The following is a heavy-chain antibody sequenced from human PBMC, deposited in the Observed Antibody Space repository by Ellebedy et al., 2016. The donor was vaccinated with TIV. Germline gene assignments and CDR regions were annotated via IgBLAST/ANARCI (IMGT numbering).Heavy chain of an antibody. CDR1: GFTFSSYS. J-gene: IGHJ4*02. V-gene: IGHV3-48*01. Sequence: GESLKISCAASGFTFSSYSMNWVRQAPGKGLEWVSYISNSDTIYYADSVRGRFTISSDKAKKSVYLQMNSLRVEDTGVYYCARDAMIWIFDSWGQGTLVTVSS. D-gene: IGHD3-22*01. CDR3: ARDAMIWIFDS. CDR2: ISNSDTI.